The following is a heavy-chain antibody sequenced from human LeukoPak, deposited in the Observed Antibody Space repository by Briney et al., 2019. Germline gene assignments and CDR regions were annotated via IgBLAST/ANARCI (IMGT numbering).Heavy chain of an antibody. Sequence: SVKVSCKPSGGTFSSYAISWVRQAPGQGLEWMGGIIPIFGTANYAQKFQGRVTITTDESTSTAYMELSSLRSEDTAVYYYARDGPLGSGVLDYWGQGTLVTVSS. D-gene: IGHD3-10*01. CDR3: ARDGPLGSGVLDY. CDR2: IIPIFGTA. J-gene: IGHJ4*02. V-gene: IGHV1-69*05. CDR1: GGTFSSYA.